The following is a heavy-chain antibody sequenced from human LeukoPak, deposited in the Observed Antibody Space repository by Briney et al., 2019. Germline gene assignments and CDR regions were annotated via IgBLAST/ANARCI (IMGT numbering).Heavy chain of an antibody. V-gene: IGHV4-4*07. D-gene: IGHD2-2*01. CDR2: IYTSGST. J-gene: IGHJ6*03. CDR1: GGSISSYY. Sequence: PSETLSLTCTVSGGSISSYYWSWIRQPPWKGLEWIGRIYTSGSTNYNPSLKSRVTMSVDTSKNQFSLKLSSVTAADTAVYYCASSPKGVVPAAKVLGLGEAYYYYYYMDVWGKGTTVTVSS. CDR3: ASSPKGVVPAAKVLGLGEAYYYYYYMDV.